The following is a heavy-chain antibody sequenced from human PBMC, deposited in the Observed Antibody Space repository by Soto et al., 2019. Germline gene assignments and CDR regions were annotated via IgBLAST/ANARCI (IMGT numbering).Heavy chain of an antibody. CDR3: ARGVLH. V-gene: IGHV4-4*02. CDR1: GASVSSTYW. Sequence: SETLSLTCAVSGASVSSTYWWSWVRQPPGKGPEWIGEINHRGSANYNPSLKSRVTISVDISKSQFSLKLSSVTAADTAVYYCARGVLHWGQGTLVTVSS. J-gene: IGHJ4*01. CDR2: INHRGSA.